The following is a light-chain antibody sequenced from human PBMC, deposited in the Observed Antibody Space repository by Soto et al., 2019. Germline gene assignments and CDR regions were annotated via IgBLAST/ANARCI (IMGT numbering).Light chain of an antibody. CDR1: SSDVGGYNL. V-gene: IGLV2-14*01. CDR2: DVN. J-gene: IGLJ1*01. CDR3: SSYKSSSTLPYV. Sequence: QSVLTQPASVSGSPGQSITISCTGTSSDVGGYNLVSWYQQYPDKAPKLMIFDVNTRPSGVSNRFSGSKSGNTASLTISGLQSEDEDDYYCSSYKSSSTLPYVFGTGTKVTVL.